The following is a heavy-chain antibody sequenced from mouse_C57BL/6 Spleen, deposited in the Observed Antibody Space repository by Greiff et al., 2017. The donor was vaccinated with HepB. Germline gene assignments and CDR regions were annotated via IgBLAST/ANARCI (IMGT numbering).Heavy chain of an antibody. J-gene: IGHJ3*01. CDR2: INPNNGGT. CDR1: GYTFTDYY. D-gene: IGHD1-1*01. V-gene: IGHV1-26*01. Sequence: EVQLQQSGPELVKPGASVKISCKASGYTFTDYYMNWVKQSHGKSLEWIGDINPNNGGTSYNQKFKGKATLTVDKSSSTAYMELRGLTSEDSAVYYCAPSYYYGSAWFAYWGQGTLVTVSA. CDR3: APSYYYGSAWFAY.